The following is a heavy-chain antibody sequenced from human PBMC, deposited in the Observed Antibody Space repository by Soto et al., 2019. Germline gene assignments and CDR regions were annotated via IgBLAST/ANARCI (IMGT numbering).Heavy chain of an antibody. V-gene: IGHV4-34*01. Sequence: SETLSLTCAVYGESLSAYYWTWIRQPPGKGLEWIGEINQSGSTNYNPSLKSRVTMSADTSKKHFSLKVTSVTAADTAVYYCARGTVYVTLLFPCLEVWGQGTTVTVSS. CDR2: INQSGST. CDR3: ARGTVYVTLLFPCLEV. D-gene: IGHD2-15*01. J-gene: IGHJ6*01. CDR1: GESLSAYY.